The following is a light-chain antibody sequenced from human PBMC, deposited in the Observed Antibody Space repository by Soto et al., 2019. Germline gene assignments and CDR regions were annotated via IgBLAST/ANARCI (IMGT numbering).Light chain of an antibody. V-gene: IGLV2-14*01. CDR1: SSDVGAYNY. Sequence: QSVLPQAASVSGSPGQSITISCTGTSSDVGAYNYVSWYQQHPGKAPKLMIYEVSNRPSGVSNRFSGSKSGSTASLTISGLQAEDEADYYCSSHTSSSTPYVFGTGTKVTVL. CDR3: SSHTSSSTPYV. J-gene: IGLJ1*01. CDR2: EVS.